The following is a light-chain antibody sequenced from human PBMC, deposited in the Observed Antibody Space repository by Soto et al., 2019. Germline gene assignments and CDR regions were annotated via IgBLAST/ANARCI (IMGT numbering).Light chain of an antibody. CDR2: GGS. Sequence: EIVLTQSPGTLSLSPGERATLSCRASQSFSSNYLAWYQQKPGQAPRLLIYGGSSRATGTPDRFSGSGSGTDFTLTISRLEPEDFAVYYCQQYGSSPITFGQGTRLEIK. CDR3: QQYGSSPIT. V-gene: IGKV3-20*01. J-gene: IGKJ5*01. CDR1: QSFSSNY.